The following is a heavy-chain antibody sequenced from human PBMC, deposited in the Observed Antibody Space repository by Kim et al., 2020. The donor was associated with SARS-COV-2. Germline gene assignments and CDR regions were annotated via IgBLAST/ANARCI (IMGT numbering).Heavy chain of an antibody. V-gene: IGHV3-49*04. J-gene: IGHJ6*03. D-gene: IGHD4-17*01. CDR2: IRSKAYGGTT. CDR3: TRGDYGDYYLPYYMDV. CDR1: GFTFGDYA. Sequence: GGSLRLSCTASGFTFGDYAMSWVRQAPGKGLEWVGFIRSKAYGGTTEYAASVKGRFTISRDDSKSIAYLQMNSLKTEDTAVYYCTRGDYGDYYLPYYMDVWGKGTTVTVSS.